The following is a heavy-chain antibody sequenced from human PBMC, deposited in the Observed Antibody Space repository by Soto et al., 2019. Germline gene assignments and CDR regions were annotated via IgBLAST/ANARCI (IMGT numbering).Heavy chain of an antibody. CDR2: IYYSGST. D-gene: IGHD1-1*01. Sequence: SETLSLTCTVSGGSISSYYWSWIRQPPGKGLEWIGYIYYSGSTNYNPSLKSRVTISVDTSKNQFSLKLSSVTAADTAVYYCARGLEAVPLVRRTTPTWFDPWGQGTLVTVSS. V-gene: IGHV4-59*01. J-gene: IGHJ5*02. CDR1: GGSISSYY. CDR3: ARGLEAVPLVRRTTPTWFDP.